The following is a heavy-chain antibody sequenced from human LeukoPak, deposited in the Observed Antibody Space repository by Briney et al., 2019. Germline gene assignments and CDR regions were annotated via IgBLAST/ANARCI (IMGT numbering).Heavy chain of an antibody. V-gene: IGHV1-2*02. Sequence: ASVKVSCKASEYTFTGYYIYWVRQAPGQGLEWMGWIDPNTGDSNYVQKFQGRVTMTRDTSISTAYMELSRLRSDDTAFYYCARIRYCGGISCYYIDYWGQGTLVTVSA. CDR1: EYTFTGYY. J-gene: IGHJ4*02. CDR3: ARIRYCGGISCYYIDY. CDR2: IDPNTGDS. D-gene: IGHD2-2*01.